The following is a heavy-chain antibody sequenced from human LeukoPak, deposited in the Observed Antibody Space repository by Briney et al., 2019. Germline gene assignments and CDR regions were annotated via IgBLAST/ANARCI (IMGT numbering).Heavy chain of an antibody. Sequence: ASVKVSCKASGYTFTGYYMHWVRQAPGQGLEWMGWINPNSGGTNYAQKFQGRVTMTRDTSISTAYMELSRLRSDDTAVYYCASHLGSSSRLGYFDYWGQGTLVTVSS. CDR2: INPNSGGT. CDR3: ASHLGSSSRLGYFDY. CDR1: GYTFTGYY. V-gene: IGHV1-2*02. D-gene: IGHD6-6*01. J-gene: IGHJ4*02.